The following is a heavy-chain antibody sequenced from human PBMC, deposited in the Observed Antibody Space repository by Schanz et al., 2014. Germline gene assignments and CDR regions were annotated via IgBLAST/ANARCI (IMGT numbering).Heavy chain of an antibody. V-gene: IGHV3-23*01. CDR1: GFSFSSYA. D-gene: IGHD3-22*01. CDR3: AKDRSWDYDSSGYFDY. CDR2: ISGSGAST. J-gene: IGHJ4*02. Sequence: EVQLLESGGGLVQPGGSLRLSCATSGFSFSSYAINWVRQAPGKGLEWVSGISGSGASTYYADSVKGRFTISRDNSKNTLYLQMNSLRAEDTAVYYCAKDRSWDYDSSGYFDYWGQGTLVTVS.